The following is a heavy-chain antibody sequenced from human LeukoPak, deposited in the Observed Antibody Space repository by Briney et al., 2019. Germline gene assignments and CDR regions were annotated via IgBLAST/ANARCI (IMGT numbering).Heavy chain of an antibody. CDR1: GFDFSNYD. V-gene: IGHV3-21*01. D-gene: IGHD5-24*01. CDR2: ISRGGNYI. J-gene: IGHJ4*01. CDR3: ARIGPGTAVYNSFDY. Sequence: PGGSLRLSCAASGFDFSNYDMTWVRQAPGKGLEYVSSISRGGNYIYSADSVRGRFSISRNNAENSLFLQMNSLRGEDTAVYYCARIGPGTAVYNSFDYWGQGTLVAVSS.